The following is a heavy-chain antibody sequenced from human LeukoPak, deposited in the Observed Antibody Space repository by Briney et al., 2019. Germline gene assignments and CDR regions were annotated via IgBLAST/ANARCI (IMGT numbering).Heavy chain of an antibody. J-gene: IGHJ4*02. CDR1: GGSISSYY. D-gene: IGHD6-13*01. Sequence: SETLSLTCTVSGGSISSYYWSWIRQPAGKGLEWIGRIYTSGSTNYNPSLKSRVTISVDTSKNQFSLKLSSVTAADTAVYYCARGGAAAGTGDGVGYYFDYWGQGTLVTVSS. CDR3: ARGGAAAGTGDGVGYYFDY. V-gene: IGHV4-4*07. CDR2: IYTSGST.